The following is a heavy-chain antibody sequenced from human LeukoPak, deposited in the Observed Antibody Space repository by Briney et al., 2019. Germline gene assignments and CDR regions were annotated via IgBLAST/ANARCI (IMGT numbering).Heavy chain of an antibody. CDR1: GFTFSNAW. J-gene: IGHJ4*02. CDR2: IKSKTDGGTT. D-gene: IGHD3-3*01. Sequence: GGSLRLSCAAFGFTFSNAWMSWVRQAPGKGLEWVGRIKSKTDGGTTDYAAPVKGRFTISRDDSKNTLYLQMNSLKTEDTAVYYCTTDVLRFFPLNDYWGQGTLVTVSS. CDR3: TTDVLRFFPLNDY. V-gene: IGHV3-15*01.